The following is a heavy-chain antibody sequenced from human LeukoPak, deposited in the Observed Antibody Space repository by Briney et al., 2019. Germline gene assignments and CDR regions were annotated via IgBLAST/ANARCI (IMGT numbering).Heavy chain of an antibody. CDR2: ISFSGTT. Sequence: SETLSLTCTVSGGSITNYYWTWIRQPPGKGLEWIGCISFSGTTNYNPSLKSRVTISLDTSNSQFSLRLTSVAAADTAVYYCARISPSSGTYWGNLYYYMDVWGKGTTVTFSS. CDR1: GGSITNYY. V-gene: IGHV4-59*01. CDR3: ARISPSSGTYWGNLYYYMDV. J-gene: IGHJ6*03. D-gene: IGHD1-26*01.